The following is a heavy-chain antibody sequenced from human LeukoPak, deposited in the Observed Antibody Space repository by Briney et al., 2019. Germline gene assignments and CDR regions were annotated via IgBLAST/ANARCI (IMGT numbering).Heavy chain of an antibody. CDR2: ISPGGSGT. V-gene: IGHV3-74*01. D-gene: IGHD3-16*01. CDR1: GFTFSNYW. J-gene: IGHJ4*02. CDR3: ARGLQVWGAALDS. Sequence: GGSLRLSCAASGFTFSNYWIHWVRQVPGKGLVWVSRISPGGSGTNYADSVKGRFTISRDNAKNTVYLQMNNLRIEDTAVYYCARGLQVWGAALDSWGQGNLVTVSS.